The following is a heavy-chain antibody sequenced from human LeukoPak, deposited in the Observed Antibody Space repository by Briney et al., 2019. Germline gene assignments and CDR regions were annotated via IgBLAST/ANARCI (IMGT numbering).Heavy chain of an antibody. CDR1: VYTFTTYH. CDR3: ARTTSFTASGYDY. J-gene: IGHJ4*02. CDR2: MNPNSGDR. Sequence: ASVNVSFRSSVYTFTTYHINWVRQAAGQGLEWMGWMNPNSGDRGFAQKFQGRVTITTDTSIGTAYMELSSLRSEDTAVYFCARTTSFTASGYDYWGQGTLVTVST. V-gene: IGHV1-8*03. D-gene: IGHD6-25*01.